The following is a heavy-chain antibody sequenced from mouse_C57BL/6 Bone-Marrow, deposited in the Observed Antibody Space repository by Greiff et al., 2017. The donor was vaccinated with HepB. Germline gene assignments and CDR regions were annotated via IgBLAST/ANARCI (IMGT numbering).Heavy chain of an antibody. CDR2: ISNGGGST. CDR3: ARRGYGSIFDY. D-gene: IGHD2-10*02. CDR1: GFTFSDYY. J-gene: IGHJ2*01. Sequence: EVNVVESGGGLVQPGGSQKLSCAASGFTFSDYYMYWVRQTPEKRLEWVAYISNGGGSTYYPDTVKGRFTISRDNAKNTLYLQMSRLKSEDTAMYYCARRGYGSIFDYWGQGTTLTVSS. V-gene: IGHV5-12*01.